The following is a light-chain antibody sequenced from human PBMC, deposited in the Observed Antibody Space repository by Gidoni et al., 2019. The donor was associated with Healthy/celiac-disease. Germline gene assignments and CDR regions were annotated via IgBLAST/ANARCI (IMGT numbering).Light chain of an antibody. Sequence: QSVLTQPPSASGTPGPTVTISCAGSDSNLGSNYVYWYQQLPGTAPKLLIYRNDQRPSGVPDRFSGSKSGTSASLAISGLRSEDEADYYCAAWDDSLSGPVVFGGGTNLTVL. CDR3: AAWDDSLSGPVV. CDR2: RND. V-gene: IGLV1-47*01. CDR1: DSNLGSNY. J-gene: IGLJ3*02.